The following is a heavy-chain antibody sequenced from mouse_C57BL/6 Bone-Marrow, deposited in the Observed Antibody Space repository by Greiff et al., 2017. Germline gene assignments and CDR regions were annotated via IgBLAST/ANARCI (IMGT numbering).Heavy chain of an antibody. CDR1: GFTFSDYG. V-gene: IGHV5-17*01. CDR3: ASSYSVNAMDY. CDR2: ISSGSSTI. D-gene: IGHD2-12*01. Sequence: DVKLVESGGGLVKPGGSLKFSCAASGFTFSDYGMHWVRQAPEKGLEWVAYISSGSSTIYYADTVKGRFTISRDNAKNTLFLQMTSLRSEDTAMYYCASSYSVNAMDYWGQGTSVTVSS. J-gene: IGHJ4*01.